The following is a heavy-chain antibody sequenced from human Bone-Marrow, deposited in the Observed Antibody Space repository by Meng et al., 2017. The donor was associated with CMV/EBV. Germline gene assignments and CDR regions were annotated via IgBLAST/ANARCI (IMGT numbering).Heavy chain of an antibody. D-gene: IGHD3-3*01. Sequence: WVRQAPGQGLEWMGWINPNSGGTNYAQKFQGRVTMTRDTSISTAYMELSRLRSDDTAVYYCARENGNARPYYDFWSGYYTVNWFDPWGQGTLVTVSS. J-gene: IGHJ5*02. CDR2: INPNSGGT. V-gene: IGHV1-2*02. CDR3: ARENGNARPYYDFWSGYYTVNWFDP.